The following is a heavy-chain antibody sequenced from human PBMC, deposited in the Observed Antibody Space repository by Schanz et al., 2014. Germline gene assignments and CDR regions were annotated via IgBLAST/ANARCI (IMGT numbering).Heavy chain of an antibody. J-gene: IGHJ3*01. CDR1: GFTVSSNY. Sequence: EVQLVESGGNLVQPGGSLRLSCVASGFTVSSNYMSWVRQAPGKGLEWVSVIYSDGRTYYGDSVKGRFTISRDNSKNTLYLHMNSLRAEDTAVYYCVRDAGRDGYNLAFDVWGQGTLVTVSS. CDR2: IYSDGRT. CDR3: VRDAGRDGYNLAFDV. D-gene: IGHD1-1*01. V-gene: IGHV3-53*01.